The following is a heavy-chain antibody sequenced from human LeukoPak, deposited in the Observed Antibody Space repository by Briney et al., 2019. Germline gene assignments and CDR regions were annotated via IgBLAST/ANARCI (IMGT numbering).Heavy chain of an antibody. CDR1: GGSISSYY. CDR2: IYYSGTT. J-gene: IGHJ4*02. CDR3: ARGVYIAAAQYGY. V-gene: IGHV4-59*01. D-gene: IGHD6-13*01. Sequence: SETLSLTCTVSGGSISSYYWSWIRQPPGKGLEWIGYIYYSGTTNYNPSLKSRVTVSVDTSKNQFSLKLSSVTAADTAVYYCARGVYIAAAQYGYWGQGTLVTVSS.